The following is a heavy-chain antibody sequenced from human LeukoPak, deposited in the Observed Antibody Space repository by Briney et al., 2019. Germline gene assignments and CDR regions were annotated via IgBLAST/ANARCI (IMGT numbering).Heavy chain of an antibody. V-gene: IGHV3-23*01. Sequence: GGSLRLSCAASGFTFSSYAMSWVRQAPGKGLEWVSAISGSGGSTYYADSVKGRFTISRDNSKNTLYLEMNSLRAEDTAVYYCAREIVSAVAGNLDYWGQGTLVTVSS. CDR1: GFTFSSYA. J-gene: IGHJ4*02. CDR3: AREIVSAVAGNLDY. CDR2: ISGSGGST. D-gene: IGHD6-19*01.